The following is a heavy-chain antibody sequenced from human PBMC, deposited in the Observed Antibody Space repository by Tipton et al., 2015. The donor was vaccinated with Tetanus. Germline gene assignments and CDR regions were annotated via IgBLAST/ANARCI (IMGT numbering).Heavy chain of an antibody. J-gene: IGHJ6*02. V-gene: IGHV4-31*02. CDR1: GGSIRSGGYY. D-gene: IGHD3-10*01. CDR2: IYYTGNT. Sequence: LRLSCNVSGGSIRSGGYYWTWIRQHPVRGLEWIGYIYYTGNTYYNPSLKSRVTLSLDTTKKQVSLKLCSVTAADTAVYYCARGDYYGSGTYDVWGQGTTVTVPS. CDR3: ARGDYYGSGTYDV.